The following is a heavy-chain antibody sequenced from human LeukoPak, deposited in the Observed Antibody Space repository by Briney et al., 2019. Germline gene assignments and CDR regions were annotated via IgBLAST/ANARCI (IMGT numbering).Heavy chain of an antibody. D-gene: IGHD3-22*01. CDR1: GFTFSSYG. J-gene: IGHJ4*02. V-gene: IGHV3-33*01. CDR2: IWYDGSNK. CDR3: ARADYGSSGPIL. Sequence: TGGSLRLSCAASGFTFSSYGMHWVRQAPGKGLEWVAVIWYDGSNKYYADSVKGRFTISRDNAKNSLYLQMNSLRAEDTAVYYCARADYGSSGPILWGQGTLVTVSS.